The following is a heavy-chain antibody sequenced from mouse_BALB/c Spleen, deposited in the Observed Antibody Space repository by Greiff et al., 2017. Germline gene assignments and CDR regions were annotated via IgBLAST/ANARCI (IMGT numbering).Heavy chain of an antibody. V-gene: IGHV5-17*02. Sequence: EVKVVESGGGLVQPGGSRKLSCAASGFTFSSFGMHWVRQAPEKGLEWVAYISSGSSTIYYADTVKGRFTISRDNPKNTLFLQMTSLRSEDTAMYYCARKKDYDGAMDYWGQGTSVTVSS. J-gene: IGHJ4*01. CDR1: GFTFSSFG. CDR2: ISSGSSTI. CDR3: ARKKDYDGAMDY. D-gene: IGHD2-4*01.